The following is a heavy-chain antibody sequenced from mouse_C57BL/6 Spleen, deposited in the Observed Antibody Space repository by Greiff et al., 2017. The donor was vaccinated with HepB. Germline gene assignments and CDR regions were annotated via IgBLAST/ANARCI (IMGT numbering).Heavy chain of an antibody. V-gene: IGHV1-18*01. Sequence: VQLKQSGPELVKPGASVKIPCKASGYTFTDYNMDWVKQSHGKSLEWIGDINPNNGGTIYNQKFKGKATLTVDKSSSTAYMELRSLTSEDTAVYYCARGDYGYGSDYWGQGTTLTVSS. D-gene: IGHD1-2*01. CDR3: ARGDYGYGSDY. CDR1: GYTFTDYN. J-gene: IGHJ2*01. CDR2: INPNNGGT.